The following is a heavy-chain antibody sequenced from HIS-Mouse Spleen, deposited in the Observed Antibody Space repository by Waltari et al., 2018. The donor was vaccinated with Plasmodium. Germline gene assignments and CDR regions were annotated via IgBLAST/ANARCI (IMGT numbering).Heavy chain of an antibody. CDR2: IYYSGST. CDR1: GGSIRRGGYY. J-gene: IGHJ4*02. V-gene: IGHV4-31*03. Sequence: QVQLQESGPGLVKPSQTLSLPCTVSGGSIRRGGYYWRGIRQHPGKGLEWIGYIYYSGSTYYNPSLKSRVTISVDTSKNQFSLKLSSVTAADTAVYYCARSIAATVTFYFDYWGQGTLVTVSS. CDR3: ARSIAATVTFYFDY. D-gene: IGHD6-13*01.